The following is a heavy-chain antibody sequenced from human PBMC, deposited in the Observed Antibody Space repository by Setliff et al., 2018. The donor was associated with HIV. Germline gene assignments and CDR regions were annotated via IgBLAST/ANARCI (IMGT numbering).Heavy chain of an antibody. D-gene: IGHD6-19*01. CDR2: SIPMYGTS. CDR3: ARSPRYSSGWYDSYFDQ. Sequence: SVKVSCKASEGTFSSYAISWVRQAPGQGLEWMGGSIPMYGTSNYAQKFQGRVTITTDESTSTAYMELSRLRSDDTAVYYCARSPRYSSGWYDSYFDQWCQGTLVTVSS. V-gene: IGHV1-69*05. CDR1: EGTFSSYA. J-gene: IGHJ4*02.